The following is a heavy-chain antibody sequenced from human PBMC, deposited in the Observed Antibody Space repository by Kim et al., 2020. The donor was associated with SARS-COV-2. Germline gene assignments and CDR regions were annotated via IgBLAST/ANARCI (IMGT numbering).Heavy chain of an antibody. V-gene: IGHV4-39*01. Sequence: SETLSLTCSVSGGSLSNRGSDSKSNYRGWIRHAPGTGLQWIATISSGGRTYYNPSLVSRVTISLHTARNQFSLTPNSATAADSAVYYCGGHLAPSRSSIWYRVDSWGHGIPVTVSS. J-gene: IGHJ4*03. CDR2: ISSGGRT. D-gene: IGHD6-13*01. CDR1: GGSLSNRGSDSKSNY. CDR3: GGHLAPSRSSIWYRVDS.